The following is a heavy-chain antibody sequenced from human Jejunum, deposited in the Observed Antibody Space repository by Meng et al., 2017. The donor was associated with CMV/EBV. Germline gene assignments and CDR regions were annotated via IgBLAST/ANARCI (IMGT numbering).Heavy chain of an antibody. CDR2: ISGNGGRT. D-gene: IGHD1-26*01. CDR3: AREAPAGSCDY. Sequence: LSCTASGFTFSDYSLHWVRQAPGKGLEYVSAISGNGGRTYYADSVRARFTISRDNSKNTLYLQMGSLRAEDMAMYYCAREAPAGSCDYWGQGTLVTVSS. CDR1: GFTFSDYS. V-gene: IGHV3-64*02. J-gene: IGHJ4*02.